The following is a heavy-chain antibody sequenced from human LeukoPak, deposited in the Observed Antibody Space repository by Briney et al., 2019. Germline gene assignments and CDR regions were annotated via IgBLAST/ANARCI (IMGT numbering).Heavy chain of an antibody. Sequence: PGGSPRLSCAASGFTFSSYAMSWVRQAPGKGLAWVSRINSDGSSTAYADSVKGRFTISRDNAKNALYLQMNSLRAEDTAVYYCARDGLGEVFDIWGQGTMVTVSS. CDR1: GFTFSSYA. CDR3: ARDGLGEVFDI. CDR2: INSDGSST. J-gene: IGHJ3*02. D-gene: IGHD3-16*01. V-gene: IGHV3-74*01.